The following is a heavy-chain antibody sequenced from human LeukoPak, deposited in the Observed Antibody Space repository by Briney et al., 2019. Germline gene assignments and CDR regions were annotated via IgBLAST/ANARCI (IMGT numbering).Heavy chain of an antibody. D-gene: IGHD2-2*01. CDR2: IYPGDSDT. V-gene: IGHV5-51*01. Sequence: GESLKISCEGSGYTFTRYWIGWVRQMPGKGLEWMGIIYPGDSDTRISPSFQGQVTLSVDKSINTAYLQLSSLKASDTAMYYCARPDDCTSNSCWYFDLWGRGSLVTVSS. CDR3: ARPDDCTSNSCWYFDL. J-gene: IGHJ2*01. CDR1: GYTFTRYW.